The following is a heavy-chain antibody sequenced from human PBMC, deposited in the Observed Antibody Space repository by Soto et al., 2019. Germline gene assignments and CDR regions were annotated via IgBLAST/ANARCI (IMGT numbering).Heavy chain of an antibody. D-gene: IGHD7-27*01. CDR3: AKDETGDSYYFYYGLDV. CDR1: GDTINTYT. Sequence: QMQLVQSGAEVRRPGSSVKVSCKASGDTINTYTINWVRQAPGQGLEWLGGIIPVFDAVDHAQKFQGGLIKTADVSTNTVYMELSSLTSDDTAVYFCAKDETGDSYYFYYGLDVWGQGTTVTVSS. CDR2: IIPVFDAV. V-gene: IGHV1-69*01. J-gene: IGHJ6*02.